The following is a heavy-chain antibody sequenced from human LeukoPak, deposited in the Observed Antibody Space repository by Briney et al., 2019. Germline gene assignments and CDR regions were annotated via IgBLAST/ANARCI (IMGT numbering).Heavy chain of an antibody. J-gene: IGHJ4*02. CDR3: ARAYYYDSSGYYSEPDY. V-gene: IGHV1-2*02. CDR1: GYTFTGYY. D-gene: IGHD3-22*01. CDR2: INPNSGGT. Sequence: ASVKVSCKASGYTFTGYYMHWVRQAPGQGLEWMGWINPNSGGTNYAQKFQGRVTMTRDTSISTAYMELSRLRSDDTAVYYCARAYYYDSSGYYSEPDYWGQGTLATVSS.